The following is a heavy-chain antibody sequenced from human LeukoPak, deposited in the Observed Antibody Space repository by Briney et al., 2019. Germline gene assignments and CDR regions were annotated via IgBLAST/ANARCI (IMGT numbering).Heavy chain of an antibody. J-gene: IGHJ4*02. Sequence: GGSLRLSCAASGFTFSSNGMHWVRQAPGKGLEWVAFIRYDGSNKYYADSVKGRFSISRDNSKNTLYLQMNSLRAADTALYSCARDLTGKYYIAYWGQGTLVTVSS. CDR3: ARDLTGKYYIAY. CDR1: GFTFSSNG. V-gene: IGHV3-30*02. CDR2: IRYDGSNK. D-gene: IGHD2-8*02.